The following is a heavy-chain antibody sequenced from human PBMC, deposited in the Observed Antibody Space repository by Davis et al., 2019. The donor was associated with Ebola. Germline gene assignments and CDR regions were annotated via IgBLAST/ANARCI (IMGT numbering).Heavy chain of an antibody. V-gene: IGHV1-2*06. CDR3: ARGGITMMVVPRDYYYGLDV. CDR2: INPNSGGT. CDR1: GYTFTGNY. D-gene: IGHD3-22*01. Sequence: ASVKVSCKASGYTFTGNYIQWVRQAPGQGLEWMGRINPNSGGTHYAQKFQGRVTMSRDTSTSTAYMEMSRLRSDDTAVYFCARGGITMMVVPRDYYYGLDVWGQGTTVTVSS. J-gene: IGHJ6*02.